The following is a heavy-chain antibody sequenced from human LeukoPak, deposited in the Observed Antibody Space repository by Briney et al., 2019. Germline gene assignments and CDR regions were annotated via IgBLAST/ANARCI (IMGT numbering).Heavy chain of an antibody. CDR1: GGSFSGYY. CDR2: INHSGST. D-gene: IGHD3-22*01. Sequence: PSETLSLTCAVYGGSFSGYYWSWIRQPPGKGLEWIGEINHSGSTNYNPSLKSRVTISVDTSKNQFSLKLSSVTAADTAVYYCARSPFGSITMIENWFDPWGQGTLVTVSS. CDR3: ARSPFGSITMIENWFDP. J-gene: IGHJ5*02. V-gene: IGHV4-34*01.